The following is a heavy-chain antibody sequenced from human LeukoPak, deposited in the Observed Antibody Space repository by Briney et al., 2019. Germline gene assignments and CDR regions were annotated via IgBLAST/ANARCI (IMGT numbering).Heavy chain of an antibody. Sequence: PSETLSLTCTVSGGSISSGGYYWSRIRQHPGKGLEWIGYIYYSGSTYYNPSLKSRVTISVDTSKNQFSLKLSSVTAADTAVYYCARGGYYHNWFDPWGQGTLVTVSS. CDR3: ARGGYYHNWFDP. J-gene: IGHJ5*02. D-gene: IGHD3-3*01. V-gene: IGHV4-31*03. CDR2: IYYSGST. CDR1: GGSISSGGYY.